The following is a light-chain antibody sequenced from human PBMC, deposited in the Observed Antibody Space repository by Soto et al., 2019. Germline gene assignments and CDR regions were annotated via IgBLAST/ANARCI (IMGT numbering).Light chain of an antibody. CDR1: QSVSSSY. Sequence: SRGTVSMWPGKKPTLACRASQSVSSSYLAWYQQKPGQAPRLLIYGASSRATGIPDRFSGSGSGTDFTLTISRLEPEDFAVYFCQQYGSSRWTFGQGTKVDIK. CDR3: QQYGSSRWT. J-gene: IGKJ1*01. V-gene: IGKV3-20*01. CDR2: GAS.